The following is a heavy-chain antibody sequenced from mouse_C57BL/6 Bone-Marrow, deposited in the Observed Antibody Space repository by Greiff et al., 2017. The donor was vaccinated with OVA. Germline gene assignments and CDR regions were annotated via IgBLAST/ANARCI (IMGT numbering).Heavy chain of an antibody. CDR3: ARGGTWFAY. V-gene: IGHV1-66*01. J-gene: IGHJ3*01. CDR2: IYPGGGNT. CDR1: GYSFTSYY. Sequence: QVQLKQSGPELVKPGASVKISCKASGYSFTSYYIHWVKQRPGRGLEWIGWIYPGGGNTKSNEKFKGKATLTADTSSSTAYMQLSSLTSEDSAVYYCARGGTWFAYWGQGTLVTVSA.